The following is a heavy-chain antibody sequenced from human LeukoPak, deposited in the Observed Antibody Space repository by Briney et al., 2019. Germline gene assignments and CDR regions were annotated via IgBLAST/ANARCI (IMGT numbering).Heavy chain of an antibody. V-gene: IGHV1-46*01. CDR1: GYTFTSYY. CDR3: ARDSSSWEFDY. CDR2: INPSGGST. Sequence: ASVKVSCKASGYTFTSYYMHWLRQAPGQGLEWMGIINPSGGSTSYAQKFQGRVTMTRDTSTSTVYMELSSLRSEDTAVYYCARDSSSWEFDYWGQGTLVTVSS. J-gene: IGHJ4*02. D-gene: IGHD6-13*01.